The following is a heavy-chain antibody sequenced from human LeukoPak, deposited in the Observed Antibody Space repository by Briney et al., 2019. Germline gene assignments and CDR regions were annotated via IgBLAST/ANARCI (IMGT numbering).Heavy chain of an antibody. CDR1: GGSFSGYY. D-gene: IGHD3-22*01. V-gene: IGHV4-34*01. J-gene: IGHJ3*02. Sequence: SETLSLTCAVYGGSFSGYYWSWIRQPPGKGLEWIGEINHSGSTNYNPSLKSRVTISVDTSKNQFSLKLSSVTAADTAVYYCARVAQTWDSNGYLNAFDIWGQGTMVTVSS. CDR2: INHSGST. CDR3: ARVAQTWDSNGYLNAFDI.